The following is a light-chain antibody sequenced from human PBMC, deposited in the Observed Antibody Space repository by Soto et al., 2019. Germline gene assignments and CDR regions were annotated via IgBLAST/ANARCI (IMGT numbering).Light chain of an antibody. V-gene: IGLV2-14*03. CDR1: NTDVGAYDY. J-gene: IGLJ2*01. CDR2: DVI. Sequence: QSALTQPASVSGSPGQSITISCSGTNTDVGAYDYVSWYQQHPGKAPKLILYDVINRPSGVSDRFSGSKSGNTASLTISGLQAEDEADYYCSSYTSSSTVVFGGGTKLTVL. CDR3: SSYTSSSTVV.